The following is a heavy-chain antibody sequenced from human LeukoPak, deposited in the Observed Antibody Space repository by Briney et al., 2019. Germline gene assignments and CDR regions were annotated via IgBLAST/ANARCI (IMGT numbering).Heavy chain of an antibody. CDR2: IYYSGST. V-gene: IGHV4-31*03. D-gene: IGHD3-10*01. J-gene: IGHJ4*02. Sequence: SETLSLTCTVSGGSISSGGYYWSRIRQHPGKGLEWIGYIYYSGSTYYNPSLKSRVTISVDRSKNQFSLKLSSVTAADTAVYYCARGTYYYGSGRQYYFDYWGQGTLVTVSS. CDR1: GGSISSGGYY. CDR3: ARGTYYYGSGRQYYFDY.